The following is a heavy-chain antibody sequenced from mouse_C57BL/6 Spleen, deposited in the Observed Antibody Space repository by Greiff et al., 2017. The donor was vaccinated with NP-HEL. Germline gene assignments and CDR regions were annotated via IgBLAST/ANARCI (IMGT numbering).Heavy chain of an antibody. Sequence: VQLQQSGAELVKPGASVKISCKASGYAFSSYWMNWVKQRPGTGLEWIGQIYPGDGDTNYNGKFKGKATLTADKSSSKSYMQLSSLTSEDSAVYFCARYYGSSYKGYFDVWGTGTTVTVSS. CDR2: IYPGDGDT. V-gene: IGHV1-80*01. D-gene: IGHD1-1*01. J-gene: IGHJ1*03. CDR1: GYAFSSYW. CDR3: ARYYGSSYKGYFDV.